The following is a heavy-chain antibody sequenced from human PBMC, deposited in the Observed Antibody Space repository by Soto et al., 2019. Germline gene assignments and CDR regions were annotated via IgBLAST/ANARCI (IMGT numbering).Heavy chain of an antibody. CDR1: GGTFSSYA. Sequence: SVKASCKASGGTFSSYAISWVRQAPGPGLEWMGGIIPIFGTANYAQKFQGRVTMTADESTSTAYMELSSLISEDTAVYYCARTACSTSCYLLGGFVLPYYYGMDVWGQGTTVTVSS. J-gene: IGHJ6*02. CDR2: IIPIFGTA. D-gene: IGHD2-2*01. CDR3: ARTACSTSCYLLGGFVLPYYYGMDV. V-gene: IGHV1-69*13.